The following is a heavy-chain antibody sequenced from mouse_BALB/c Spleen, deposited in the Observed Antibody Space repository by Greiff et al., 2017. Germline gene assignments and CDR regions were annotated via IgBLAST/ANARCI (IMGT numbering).Heavy chain of an antibody. V-gene: IGHV2-9-2*01. D-gene: IGHD1-1*01. J-gene: IGHJ4*01. CDR3: VRELRSYAMDY. CDR2: IWTGGGT. Sequence: VQLQESGPGLVAPSQSLSITCTVSGFSLTSYDISWIRQPPGKGLEWLGVIWTGGGTNYNSAFMSRLSISKDNSKSQVFLKMNSLQTDDTAIYYCVRELRSYAMDYWGQGTSVTVSS. CDR1: GFSLTSYD.